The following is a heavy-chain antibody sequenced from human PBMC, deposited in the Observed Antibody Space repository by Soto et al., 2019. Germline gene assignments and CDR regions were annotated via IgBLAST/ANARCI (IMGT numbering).Heavy chain of an antibody. J-gene: IGHJ3*02. V-gene: IGHV3-48*02. CDR1: GFTFSSYS. CDR2: ISSSSSTI. D-gene: IGHD1-26*01. CDR3: ARDKGWELLQSDAFDI. Sequence: GGSLRLSCVASGFTFSSYSMNWVRQAPGKGLEWVSYISSSSSTIYYADSVKGRFTISRDNAKNSLYLQMNSLRDEDTAVYYCARDKGWELLQSDAFDIWGQGTMVTVSS.